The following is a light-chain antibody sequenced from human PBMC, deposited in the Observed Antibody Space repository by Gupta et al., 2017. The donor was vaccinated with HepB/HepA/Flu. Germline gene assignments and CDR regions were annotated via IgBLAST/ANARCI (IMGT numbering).Light chain of an antibody. CDR2: GTF. Sequence: EIVLTQSPGSLSLSPGERATLSCRASQHVSSSYLAWFQQKPGLPPRLLIYGTFTRATGIPDRFSGSGFGTDFTLTISRLEPEDFAVYYCQQNSSTLWAFGRGTKVEVK. V-gene: IGKV3-20*01. CDR3: QQNSSTLWA. J-gene: IGKJ1*01. CDR1: QHVSSSY.